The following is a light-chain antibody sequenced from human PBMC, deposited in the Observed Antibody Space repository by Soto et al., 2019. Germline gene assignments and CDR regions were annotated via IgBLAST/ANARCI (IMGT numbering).Light chain of an antibody. V-gene: IGKV3-20*01. CDR1: PGVCRQL. J-gene: IGKJ1*01. Sequence: ENGLTPSSGNLSLSPGERSTLPCQASPGVCRQLLAWYQQERGQAPRLPIYGASSRATGIPTRFSGSGSGTDFTLTISRLEPEDFAVYYCQQYDTSPRTFGQGTKVEI. CDR3: QQYDTSPRT. CDR2: GAS.